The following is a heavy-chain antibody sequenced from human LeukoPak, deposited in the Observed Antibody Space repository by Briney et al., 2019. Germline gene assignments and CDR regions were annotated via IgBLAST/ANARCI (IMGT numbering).Heavy chain of an antibody. CDR3: ARQGYYYGSGSLAD. V-gene: IGHV4-59*08. D-gene: IGHD3-10*01. CDR2: LYYNGST. CDR1: GGSISSYY. Sequence: SETLSLTCTVSGGSISSYYWNWIRQPPGKGLEWIGYLYYNGSTNCNPSLKSRVTISVDTSKNQFSLKLSSVTAADTAVYYCARQGYYYGSGSLADWGQGTLVTVSS. J-gene: IGHJ4*02.